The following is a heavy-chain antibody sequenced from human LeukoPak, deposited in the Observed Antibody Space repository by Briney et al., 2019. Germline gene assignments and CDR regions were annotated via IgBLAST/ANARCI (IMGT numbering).Heavy chain of an antibody. CDR1: GGSISSGSYY. CDR3: ARTTLTIFGVVIGDCYYMDV. V-gene: IGHV4-61*02. D-gene: IGHD3-3*01. Sequence: SQTLSLTCTVSGGSISSGSYYWSWIRQPAGKGLEWIGRIYTSGSTNYNPSLKSRVTISVDTSKNQSSLKLSSVTAVDTAVYYCARTTLTIFGVVIGDCYYMDVWGKGTTVTVSS. CDR2: IYTSGST. J-gene: IGHJ6*03.